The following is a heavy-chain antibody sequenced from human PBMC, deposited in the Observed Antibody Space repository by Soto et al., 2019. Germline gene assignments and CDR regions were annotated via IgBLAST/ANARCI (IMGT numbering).Heavy chain of an antibody. CDR2: IKQDGSET. J-gene: IGHJ5*02. CDR3: ARAPEGFHPLSNNWFDP. Sequence: GGSLRLSCAASGFFFSAYCMSWVRQAPGKGLEWVASIKQDGSETYYLDSVKGRFTFSRDNAKNSLDLQMSRLRAEDTAVYYCARAPEGFHPLSNNWFDPWGQGTQVTVYS. D-gene: IGHD3-10*01. CDR1: GFFFSAYC. V-gene: IGHV3-7*01.